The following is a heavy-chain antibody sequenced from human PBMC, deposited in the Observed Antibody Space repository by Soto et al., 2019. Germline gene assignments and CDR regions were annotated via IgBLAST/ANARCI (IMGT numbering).Heavy chain of an antibody. CDR2: VNWNGGST. CDR1: GFTFDDYG. D-gene: IGHD1-26*01. J-gene: IGHJ4*02. CDR3: VRGASLNFDY. Sequence: PGGPLRLPCAASGFTFDDYGMSWARQAPGKGLEWVSGVNWNGGSTGYADSVKGRFTISRDNAKNSLYLQMNSLRAEDTAFYYCVRGASLNFDYWGQGTLVTVSS. V-gene: IGHV3-20*04.